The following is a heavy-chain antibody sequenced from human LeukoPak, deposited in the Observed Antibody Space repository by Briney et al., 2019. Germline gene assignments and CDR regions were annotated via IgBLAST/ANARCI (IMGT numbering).Heavy chain of an antibody. CDR2: IKQDGSEK. J-gene: IGHJ4*02. CDR3: ARSRASEYYYDSSGYYY. CDR1: GFTFSSYW. D-gene: IGHD3-22*01. Sequence: AGGSQRLSCAASGFTFSSYWMSWVRQAPGKGLEWVANIKQDGSEKYYVDSVKGRFTISRDNAKNSLYLQMNSLRAEDTAVYYCARSRASEYYYDSSGYYYWGQGTLVTVSS. V-gene: IGHV3-7*01.